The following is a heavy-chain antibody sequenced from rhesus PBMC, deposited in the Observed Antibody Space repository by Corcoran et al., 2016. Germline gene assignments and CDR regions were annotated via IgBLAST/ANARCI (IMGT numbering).Heavy chain of an antibody. V-gene: IGHV1S2*01. Sequence: QVQLVQSGAEVKKPGASVKVSCKASGYTFTDYYMHGVQQAPRQRLEWMGWINPNNGNTKYEQKFQGRFTMTRDTSSSTAYMELSSLRSEDTAVYYCARLMEVADVWGPGVLVTVSS. CDR2: INPNNGNT. CDR3: ARLMEVADV. D-gene: IGHD2-33*01. J-gene: IGHJ5-1*01. CDR1: GYTFTDYY.